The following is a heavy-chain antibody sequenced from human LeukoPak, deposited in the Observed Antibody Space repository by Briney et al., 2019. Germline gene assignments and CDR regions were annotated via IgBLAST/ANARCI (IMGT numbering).Heavy chain of an antibody. Sequence: ASVKVSCKASGYTFTNYDINWVRQAPGQGLEWMGRINPNSGGTNYAQKFQGRVTMTRDTSISTAYMELSRLRSDDTAVYYCARLGYCSGGSCDGFDYWGQGTLVTVSS. J-gene: IGHJ4*02. CDR2: INPNSGGT. CDR3: ARLGYCSGGSCDGFDY. V-gene: IGHV1-2*06. D-gene: IGHD2-15*01. CDR1: GYTFTNYD.